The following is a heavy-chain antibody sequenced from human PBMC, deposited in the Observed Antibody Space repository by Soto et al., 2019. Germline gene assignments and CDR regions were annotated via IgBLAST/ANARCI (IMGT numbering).Heavy chain of an antibody. CDR1: GGSISSYY. CDR2: IYYSGST. CDR3: ARTGGMDV. Sequence: TLSLTCTVSGGSISSYYWSWIRQPPGKGLEWIGYIYYSGSTNYNPSLKSRVTISVDTSKNQFSLKLNSVSAADTAVYYCARTGGMDVWSQGATVTVSS. V-gene: IGHV4-59*12. J-gene: IGHJ6*02.